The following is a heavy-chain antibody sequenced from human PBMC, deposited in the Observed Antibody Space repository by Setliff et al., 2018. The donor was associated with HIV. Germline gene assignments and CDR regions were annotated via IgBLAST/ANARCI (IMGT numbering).Heavy chain of an antibody. J-gene: IGHJ3*02. CDR1: GFTVSSNY. D-gene: IGHD6-13*01. CDR2: IYSGGST. CDR3: ARVGYSSSWYWAGAFDI. V-gene: IGHV3-53*01. Sequence: LRLSCAASGFTVSSNYMSWVRQAPGKGLEWVSVIYSGGSTYYADSVKGRFTISRDNSKNTLYLQMNSLRAEDTAVYYCARVGYSSSWYWAGAFDIWGQGTVVTVSS.